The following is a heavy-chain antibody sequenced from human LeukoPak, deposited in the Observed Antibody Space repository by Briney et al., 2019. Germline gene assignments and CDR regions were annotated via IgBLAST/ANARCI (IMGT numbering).Heavy chain of an antibody. V-gene: IGHV1-69*13. Sequence: SVTVSCKASGGTFSSYAISWVRQAPGQGLEWMGGIIPIFGTANYAQKFQGRVTITADESTSTAYMELSSLRSEDTAVYYCARVSLVHSDFDYWGQGTLVTVPS. CDR1: GGTFSSYA. CDR2: IIPIFGTA. D-gene: IGHD3-9*01. CDR3: ARVSLVHSDFDY. J-gene: IGHJ4*02.